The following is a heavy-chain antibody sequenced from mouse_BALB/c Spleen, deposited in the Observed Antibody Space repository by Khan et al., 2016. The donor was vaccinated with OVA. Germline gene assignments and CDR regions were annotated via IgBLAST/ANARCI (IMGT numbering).Heavy chain of an antibody. CDR1: GYTFTDYN. Sequence: VQLKQSGPELVKPGASVKIPCKASGYTFTDYNMDWVKQSYGKSLEWIGDIYPNNGGSIYNQKFKGKATLTVDKSSSTAYMGLRSLTSEDTAVYYCARTGLCGLGYWGQGTTLTVSS. CDR2: IYPNNGGS. V-gene: IGHV1-18*01. CDR3: ARTGLCGLGY. D-gene: IGHD1-1*02. J-gene: IGHJ2*01.